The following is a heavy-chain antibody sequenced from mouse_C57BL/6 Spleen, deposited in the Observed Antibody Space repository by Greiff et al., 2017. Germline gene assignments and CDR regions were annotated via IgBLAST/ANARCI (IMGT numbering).Heavy chain of an antibody. CDR1: GFTFSSYA. CDR2: ISDGGSYT. CDR3: ASSWYFDV. Sequence: EVNVVESGGGLVKPGGSLKLSCAASGFTFSSYAMSWVRQTPEKRLEWVATISDGGSYTYYPDNVKGRFTISRDNAKNNLYLQMSHLKSEDTAMYYCASSWYFDVWGTGTTVTVSS. J-gene: IGHJ1*03. V-gene: IGHV5-4*03.